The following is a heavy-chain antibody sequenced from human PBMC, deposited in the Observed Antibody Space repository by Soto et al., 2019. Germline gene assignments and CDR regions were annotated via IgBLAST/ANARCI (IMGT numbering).Heavy chain of an antibody. Sequence: SETLSLTCADYGGSFSGYYWSWIRQPPGKGLEWIGEINHSGSTNYNPSLKSRVTISVDTSKNQFSLKLSSVTAADTAVYYCARTSLRAAAGTKGYYYGMDVWGQGTTVTVSS. CDR3: ARTSLRAAAGTKGYYYGMDV. CDR2: INHSGST. CDR1: GGSFSGYY. V-gene: IGHV4-34*01. J-gene: IGHJ6*02. D-gene: IGHD6-13*01.